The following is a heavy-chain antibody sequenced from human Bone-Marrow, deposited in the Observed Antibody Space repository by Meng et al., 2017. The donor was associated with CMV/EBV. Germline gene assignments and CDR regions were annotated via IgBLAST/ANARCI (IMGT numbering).Heavy chain of an antibody. CDR1: GGSISSSNW. D-gene: IGHD2-2*01. CDR3: ARADCSSTSCPLDY. Sequence: GSLRLSCAVSGGSISSSNWWSWVRQPPGKGLEWIGEIYHSGSTNYNPSLKSRVTISVDKSKNQFSLKLSSVTAADTAVYYCARADCSSTSCPLDYWGQGTLVPVSS. V-gene: IGHV4-4*02. J-gene: IGHJ4*02. CDR2: IYHSGST.